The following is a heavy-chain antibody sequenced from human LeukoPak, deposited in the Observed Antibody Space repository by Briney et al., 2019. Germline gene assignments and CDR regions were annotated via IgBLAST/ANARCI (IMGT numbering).Heavy chain of an antibody. Sequence: ASVKVSCKASGYTFTNYGFSWVRQAPGQGLEWMGWINAYNGNTNYAQKLQGRVTMTTDTSTNTAYVELRSLRSDDTAVYYCARRYCSGGSCYSDGYYGMDVWGQGTTVTVSS. D-gene: IGHD2-15*01. CDR2: INAYNGNT. CDR3: ARRYCSGGSCYSDGYYGMDV. CDR1: GYTFTNYG. V-gene: IGHV1-18*01. J-gene: IGHJ6*02.